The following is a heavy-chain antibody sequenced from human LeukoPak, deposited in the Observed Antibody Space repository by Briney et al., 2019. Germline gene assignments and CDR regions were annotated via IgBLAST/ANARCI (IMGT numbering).Heavy chain of an antibody. J-gene: IGHJ4*02. CDR3: ARDLTTVIAHVLYFDS. CDR2: ISSSTTYI. V-gene: IGHV3-21*01. Sequence: GGSLRLSCVASGFTFSDYSMDWVRQSPGKGLEGVASISSSTTYIFYADSVKGRFTISRDNAKNSLYLQMNSLRAEDTAVYYCARDLTTVIAHVLYFDSWGQGTLVTVSS. CDR1: GFTFSDYS. D-gene: IGHD4-11*01.